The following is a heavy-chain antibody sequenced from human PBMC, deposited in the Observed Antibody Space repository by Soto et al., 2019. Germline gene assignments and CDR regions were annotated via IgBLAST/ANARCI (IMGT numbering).Heavy chain of an antibody. D-gene: IGHD1-26*01. CDR2: IYYSGSS. Sequence: SETLSLTCTVSGGSISSDDYYWSWIRQPPGKGLEWIGYIYYSGSSYYNPSLKSRVTISVDTSKSQFSLKLSSVTAADTAVYYCARSLRGSYYTAYWGQGTLVTVSS. CDR1: GGSISSDDYY. V-gene: IGHV4-30-4*01. CDR3: ARSLRGSYYTAY. J-gene: IGHJ4*02.